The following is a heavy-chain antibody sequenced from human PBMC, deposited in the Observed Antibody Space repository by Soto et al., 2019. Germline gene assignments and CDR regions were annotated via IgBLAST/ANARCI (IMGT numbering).Heavy chain of an antibody. J-gene: IGHJ6*02. CDR3: ASQVQLWRYYGMDV. V-gene: IGHV5-10-1*01. CDR1: GYSFTSYW. Sequence: GESLKISCNGSGYSFTSYWISWVRQMPGKGLEWMGRIDPSDSYTNYSPSFQGHVTISADKSISTAYLQWSSLKASDTAMYYCASQVQLWRYYGMDVWGQGTTVTVSS. D-gene: IGHD5-18*01. CDR2: IDPSDSYT.